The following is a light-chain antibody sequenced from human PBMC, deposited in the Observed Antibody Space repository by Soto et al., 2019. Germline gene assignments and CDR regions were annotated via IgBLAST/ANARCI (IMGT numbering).Light chain of an antibody. V-gene: IGLV1-40*01. J-gene: IGLJ2*01. CDR1: SSNIGAGYD. CDR3: QSYDSSLTVV. Sequence: QSVLTQPPSVSGAPGQRVTISCTGSSSNIGAGYDVHWYQQVPGTAPKLLIYGNINRPSGVPDRFSGSKSGPSASLAITGLQADDEADYYCQSYDSSLTVVFGGGTKLTVL. CDR2: GNI.